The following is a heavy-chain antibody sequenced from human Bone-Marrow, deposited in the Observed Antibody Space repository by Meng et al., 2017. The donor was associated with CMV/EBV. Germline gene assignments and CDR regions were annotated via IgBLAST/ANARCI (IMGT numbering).Heavy chain of an antibody. CDR2: INSDGSST. D-gene: IGHD6-6*01. Sequence: SCAASGFTFSSYWMHWVRQAPGKGLVWVSRINSDGSSTSYADSVKGRFTISRDNAKNTLYLQMNSLRAEDTALYYCAKDWAYSSSSGYYYYGMDVWGQGTTVTVSS. V-gene: IGHV3-74*01. CDR3: AKDWAYSSSSGYYYYGMDV. J-gene: IGHJ6*02. CDR1: GFTFSSYW.